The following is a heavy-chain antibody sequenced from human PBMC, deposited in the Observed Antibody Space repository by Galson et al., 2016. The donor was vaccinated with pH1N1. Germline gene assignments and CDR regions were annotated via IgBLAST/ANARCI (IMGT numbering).Heavy chain of an antibody. Sequence: SVKVSCKASGGTFSNYVISWVRQAPGQGLEWMGGIIPIFGTTDYAQKFQGRVTITADKTTSTGYMELTSLRSEDTAVYFCASDSKGYYGSGTSIQDHFYHGMDVWGQGTTVTVSS. CDR1: GGTFSNYV. D-gene: IGHD3-10*01. CDR2: IIPIFGTT. V-gene: IGHV1-69*06. CDR3: ASDSKGYYGSGTSIQDHFYHGMDV. J-gene: IGHJ6*02.